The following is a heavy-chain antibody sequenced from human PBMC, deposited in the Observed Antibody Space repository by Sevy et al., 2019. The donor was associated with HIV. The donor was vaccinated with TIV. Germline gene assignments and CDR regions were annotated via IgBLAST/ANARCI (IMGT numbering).Heavy chain of an antibody. Sequence: GGSLRLSCTASGFDFANAWMNWVRQAPGKGLEWVGHIKSITDGGAADYAAPVKGRFTISRHDSKNTLYLHMNSLKAEHTAVYYCSTDDLISYWGRGTLVTVSS. CDR2: IKSITDGGAA. J-gene: IGHJ4*02. V-gene: IGHV3-15*07. CDR3: STDDLISY. CDR1: GFDFANAW.